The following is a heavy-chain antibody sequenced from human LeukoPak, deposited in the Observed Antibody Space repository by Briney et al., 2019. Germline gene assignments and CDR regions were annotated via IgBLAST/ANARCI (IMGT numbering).Heavy chain of an antibody. Sequence: GGSLRLSCAASGFTFSSYWMSWVRQAPGKGLEWVANIKQDGSEKYYVDSVKGRFTISRDNAKNSLYLQMNSLRAEDTGVYYCAREKKRSSSWYWPVPLGPPNWFDPWGQGTLVTVSS. CDR1: GFTFSSYW. D-gene: IGHD6-13*01. CDR3: AREKKRSSSWYWPVPLGPPNWFDP. J-gene: IGHJ5*02. V-gene: IGHV3-7*01. CDR2: IKQDGSEK.